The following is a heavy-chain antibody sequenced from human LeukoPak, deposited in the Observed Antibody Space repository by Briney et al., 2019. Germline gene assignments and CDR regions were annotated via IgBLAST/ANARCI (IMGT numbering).Heavy chain of an antibody. Sequence: GASVKVSCKASGGTFSSYAISWVRQAPGQGLEWMGWMNPNSGNTGYAQKFQGRVTMTRNTSISTAYMELSSLRSEDTAVYYCARADVLLWFGELLEGSGMDVWGQETTVTVSS. CDR2: MNPNSGNT. CDR1: GGTFSSYA. D-gene: IGHD3-10*01. CDR3: ARADVLLWFGELLEGSGMDV. J-gene: IGHJ6*02. V-gene: IGHV1-8*02.